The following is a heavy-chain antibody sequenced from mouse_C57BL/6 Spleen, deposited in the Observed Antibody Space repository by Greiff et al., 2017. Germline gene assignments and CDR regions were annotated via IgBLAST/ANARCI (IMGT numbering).Heavy chain of an antibody. J-gene: IGHJ3*01. D-gene: IGHD1-1*01. CDR2: IWTGGGT. V-gene: IGHV2-9-1*01. CDR1: GFSLTSYA. Sequence: VQLQQSGPGLVAPLQSLSITCTVSGFSLTSYAISWVRQPPGKGLEWLGVIWTGGGTNYNSALKSRLSISKDNSKSQVFLKMNSLQTDDTARYYCARGDDYGRGLAYWGQGTLVTVSA. CDR3: ARGDDYGRGLAY.